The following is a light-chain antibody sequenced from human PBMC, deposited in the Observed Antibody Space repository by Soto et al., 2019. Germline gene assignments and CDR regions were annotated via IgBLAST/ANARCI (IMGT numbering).Light chain of an antibody. CDR3: QQYDNLPTLS. V-gene: IGKV1-33*01. CDR1: QDISND. Sequence: DIQMTQSPSSLSASVGDRVTITCQASQDISNDLDWYQQKPGKAPKLLIYDASNLETGVPSRFSGSESGTDFTYTISSLQPEDIATYYGQQYDNLPTLSFGGGTKVEIK. CDR2: DAS. J-gene: IGKJ4*01.